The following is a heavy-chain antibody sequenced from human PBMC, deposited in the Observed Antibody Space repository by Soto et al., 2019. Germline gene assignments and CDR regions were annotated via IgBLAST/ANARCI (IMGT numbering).Heavy chain of an antibody. J-gene: IGHJ4*02. D-gene: IGHD1-1*01. CDR3: AKDNPTIAD. Sequence: QVQLVESGGGVVQPGTSLRLSCAPSGFTFSASGMHWVRQAPGKGLEWVAIISYDGSNKQYAGSVEGRFTISRDNSKNNLYLQMDNLRPEDTAIYYCAKDNPTIADWGQGTLVTVSS. CDR2: ISYDGSNK. V-gene: IGHV3-30*18. CDR1: GFTFSASG.